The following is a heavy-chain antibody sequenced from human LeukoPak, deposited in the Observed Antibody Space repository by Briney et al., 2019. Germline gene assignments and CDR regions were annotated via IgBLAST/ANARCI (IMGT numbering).Heavy chain of an antibody. CDR1: GYSISSGYY. CDR2: IYHSGST. V-gene: IGHV4-38-2*02. Sequence: SETLSLTCTVSGYSISSGYYWGWIRQPPGKGLEWIGSIYHSGSTYYNPSLKSRVTISVDTSKNQFSLKLSSVTAADTAVYYCARGAEPPGGYFDLWGRGTLVTVSS. D-gene: IGHD1-14*01. J-gene: IGHJ2*01. CDR3: ARGAEPPGGYFDL.